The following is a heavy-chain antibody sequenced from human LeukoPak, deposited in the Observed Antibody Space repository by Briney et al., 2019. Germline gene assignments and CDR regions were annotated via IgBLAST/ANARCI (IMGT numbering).Heavy chain of an antibody. J-gene: IGHJ4*02. V-gene: IGHV3-53*01. CDR3: ARGFRGDYFDY. CDR2: IYSGGST. D-gene: IGHD4-17*01. CDR1: GFTFSNFA. Sequence: PGGSLRLSCAASGFTFSNFAMRWVRQAPGKGLEWVSVIYSGGSTYYADSVKGRFTISRDNSKNTLYLQMNSLRAEDTAVYYCARGFRGDYFDYWGQGTLVTVSS.